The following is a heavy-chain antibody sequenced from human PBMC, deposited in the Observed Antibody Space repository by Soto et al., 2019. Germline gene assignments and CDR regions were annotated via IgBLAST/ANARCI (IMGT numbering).Heavy chain of an antibody. CDR3: AKDTYYHDSTGYYVFDY. D-gene: IGHD3-22*01. Sequence: QVQLVESGGGVVQPGRSLRFSCAASGSTFRSYGMHWVRQAPGKGLEWVAAISYDGSNKNYVDSVKGRFTISRDNSENTLSLQMNSLGAEDAAVYYCAKDTYYHDSTGYYVFDYWGQGTLVTVSS. V-gene: IGHV3-30*18. CDR2: ISYDGSNK. CDR1: GSTFRSYG. J-gene: IGHJ4*02.